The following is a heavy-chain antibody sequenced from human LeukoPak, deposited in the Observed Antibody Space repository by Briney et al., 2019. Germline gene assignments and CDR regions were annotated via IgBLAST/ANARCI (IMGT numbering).Heavy chain of an antibody. CDR2: IYPGDSDT. J-gene: IGHJ4*02. V-gene: IGHV5-51*01. CDR3: ARPRDADSFYFDY. CDR1: GYSFTNYW. Sequence: GESLKISCKGSGYSFTNYWIGWVRQMPGKGLEWMGIIYPGDSDTRYSPSFQGQVTISTDKSITTAYLQWSSLKAWDTAMYYCARPRDADSFYFDYWGQGTLVTVSS. D-gene: IGHD5-24*01.